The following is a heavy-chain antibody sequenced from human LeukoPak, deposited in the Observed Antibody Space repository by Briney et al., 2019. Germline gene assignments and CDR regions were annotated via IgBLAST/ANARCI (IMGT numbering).Heavy chain of an antibody. Sequence: QPGGSLRLSCAASGCTFSSYWMSWVRQAPGKGLEWVANIRQDGSEEFYVDSVKGRFTISRDNAKNSLYLQMNSLRAEDTAVYYCAREGNWGRYFDYWGQGTLVTVSS. V-gene: IGHV3-7*01. J-gene: IGHJ4*02. CDR2: IRQDGSEE. CDR3: AREGNWGRYFDY. D-gene: IGHD7-27*01. CDR1: GCTFSSYW.